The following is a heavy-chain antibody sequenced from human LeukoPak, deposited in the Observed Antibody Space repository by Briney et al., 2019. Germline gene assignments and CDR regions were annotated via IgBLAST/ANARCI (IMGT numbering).Heavy chain of an antibody. Sequence: PGGSLRLSCAASGFIFSSYAMHWVRQAPGKGLEWVAVIWYDGSNEYYADPVKGRLTISRDNSMSTMYLQMNSLRDEDTALYYCARGLGYSYGYGIDNWGQGTLVIVSS. D-gene: IGHD5-18*01. CDR2: IWYDGSNE. V-gene: IGHV3-33*01. CDR3: ARGLGYSYGYGIDN. CDR1: GFIFSSYA. J-gene: IGHJ4*02.